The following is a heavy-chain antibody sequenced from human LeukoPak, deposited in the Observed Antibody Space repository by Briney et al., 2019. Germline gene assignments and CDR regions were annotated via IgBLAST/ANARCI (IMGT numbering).Heavy chain of an antibody. D-gene: IGHD6-13*01. J-gene: IGHJ4*02. CDR2: IYSGDNT. V-gene: IGHV3-66*01. CDR3: AGTFSSRQCFDS. Sequence: GGSLRLSCAASGFTVSSNYMTWVRQAPGKGLEWVSFIYSGDNTHYADSVKGRFTISRDNSKNTLYLQMNSLRAEDTGVYYCAGTFSSRQCFDSWGQGTLVTVSS. CDR1: GFTVSSNY.